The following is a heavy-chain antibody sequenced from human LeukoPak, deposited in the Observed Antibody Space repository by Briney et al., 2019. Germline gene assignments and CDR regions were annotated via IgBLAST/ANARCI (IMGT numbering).Heavy chain of an antibody. CDR2: IYTGGST. V-gene: IGHV4-61*02. CDR3: ARGVDYGDYWFDP. Sequence: SETLSLTCSVSDASISSGNYYWTWIRQPPGRGLEWIGRIYTGGSTNYNPSLKSRVTITVDTSKNQFSLRLNSVTAADTAVYYCARGVDYGDYWFDPWGQGTLVTVSS. J-gene: IGHJ5*02. D-gene: IGHD4-17*01. CDR1: DASISSGNYY.